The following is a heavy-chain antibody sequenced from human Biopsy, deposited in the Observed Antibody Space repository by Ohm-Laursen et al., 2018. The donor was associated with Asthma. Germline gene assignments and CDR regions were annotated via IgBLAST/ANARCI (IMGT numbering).Heavy chain of an antibody. D-gene: IGHD3-9*01. CDR3: ALSQDSGFDDHSPSWFDP. CDR2: IYWDDYN. Sequence: TQTLTLTCSFSGLSLRTPGVGVGWIRQSPGKALEWLALIYWDDYNLFRPSLKRRLTITKDPSKNQVVLTMTKMDPVDSGTHYCALSQDSGFDDHSPSWFDPWGQGTLVTVSS. V-gene: IGHV2-5*02. CDR1: GLSLRTPGVG. J-gene: IGHJ5*02.